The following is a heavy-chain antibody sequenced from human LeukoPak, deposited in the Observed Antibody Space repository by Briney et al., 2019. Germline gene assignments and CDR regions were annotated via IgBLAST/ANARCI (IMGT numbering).Heavy chain of an antibody. Sequence: SETLSLTCTVSGASISRYYWSWIRQSPGKGLKWIGYIYNSETTNYNPSLKSRVAMSLYTSKSQFSLRLRSVTAADTALYFCAGGGYCSSASCFAPLFDWWGRGILVTVSS. CDR2: IYNSETT. CDR1: GASISRYY. V-gene: IGHV4-59*01. D-gene: IGHD2-2*01. CDR3: AGGGYCSSASCFAPLFDW. J-gene: IGHJ4*02.